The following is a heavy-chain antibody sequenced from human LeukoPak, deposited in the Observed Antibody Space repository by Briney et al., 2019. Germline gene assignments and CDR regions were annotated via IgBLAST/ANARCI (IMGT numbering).Heavy chain of an antibody. CDR3: ARDVTVGSGSDNYYYYYGMDA. CDR1: GFTFSSYW. Sequence: PGGSLRLSCAASGFTFSSYWMSWVRQAPGKGLEWVANIKQDGSEKYYVDSVKGRFTISRDNAKNSLYLQMNSLRAEDTAVYYCARDVTVGSGSDNYYYYYGMDAWGQGTTVTVSS. J-gene: IGHJ6*02. V-gene: IGHV3-7*01. CDR2: IKQDGSEK. D-gene: IGHD3-10*01.